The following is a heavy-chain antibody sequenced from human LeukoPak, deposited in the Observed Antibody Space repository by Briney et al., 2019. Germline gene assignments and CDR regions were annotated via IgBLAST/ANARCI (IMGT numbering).Heavy chain of an antibody. CDR1: GYSFTSYL. CDR2: IYPGDSDT. D-gene: IGHD3-16*02. Sequence: GESLKIYCKGSGYSFTSYLMGWVRQMSGKGLEWMGLIYPGDSDTRYSPSFQGHVTISADKSISAAYLQWSSLTAADTAIFYCARLPSILRGVIGFEYWGRGTLVTVPS. J-gene: IGHJ4*02. V-gene: IGHV5-51*01. CDR3: ARLPSILRGVIGFEY.